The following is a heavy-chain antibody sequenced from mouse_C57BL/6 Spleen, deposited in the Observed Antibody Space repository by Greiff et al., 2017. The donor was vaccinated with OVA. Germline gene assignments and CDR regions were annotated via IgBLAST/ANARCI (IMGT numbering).Heavy chain of an antibody. Sequence: QVQLQQPGAELVKPGASVKLSCKASGYTFTSYWMQWVKQRPGQGLEWIGEIDPSDSYTNYNQKFKGKATLTVDTSSSTAYMQLSSLTSEDSAVYYCARGYCGSSLDYWGQGTTLTVSS. J-gene: IGHJ2*01. CDR2: IDPSDSYT. D-gene: IGHD1-1*01. V-gene: IGHV1-50*01. CDR3: ARGYCGSSLDY. CDR1: GYTFTSYW.